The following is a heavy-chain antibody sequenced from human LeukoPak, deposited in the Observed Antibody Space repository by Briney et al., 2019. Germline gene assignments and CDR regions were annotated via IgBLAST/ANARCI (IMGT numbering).Heavy chain of an antibody. Sequence: PGGSLRLSCAASGFTLSNAWMSWVRQAPGKGLEWVGRIKSKTDGGTTDYAAPVKGRFTISRDDSKNTLYLQMNSLKTEDTAVYYCTTGRGPDAFDIWGQGTMVTVSS. J-gene: IGHJ3*02. CDR3: TTGRGPDAFDI. V-gene: IGHV3-15*01. CDR2: IKSKTDGGTT. CDR1: GFTLSNAW. D-gene: IGHD3/OR15-3a*01.